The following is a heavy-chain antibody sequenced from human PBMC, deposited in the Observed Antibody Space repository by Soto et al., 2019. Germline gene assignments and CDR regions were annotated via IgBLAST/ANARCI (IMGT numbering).Heavy chain of an antibody. CDR1: GFTFSSYA. Sequence: GGSLRLSGAASGFTFSSYAMSWVRQAPGKGLEWVSAISGSGGSTYYADSVKGRFTISRDNSKNTLYLQMNSLRAEDTAVYYCAKVAPLRYFDWLSVDYWGQGTLVTVSS. D-gene: IGHD3-9*01. CDR2: ISGSGGST. V-gene: IGHV3-23*01. CDR3: AKVAPLRYFDWLSVDY. J-gene: IGHJ4*02.